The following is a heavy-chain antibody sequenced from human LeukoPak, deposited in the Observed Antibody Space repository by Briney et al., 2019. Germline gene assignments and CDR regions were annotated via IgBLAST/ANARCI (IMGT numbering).Heavy chain of an antibody. J-gene: IGHJ6*03. V-gene: IGHV4-59*01. D-gene: IGHD3-22*01. CDR3: ARGGYYDSSGYYRHYYYYYYMDV. CDR2: IYYIGST. CDR1: GGSISSYY. Sequence: SETLSLTCTVSGGSISSYYWSWIRQPPGKGLEWIGYIYYIGSTNYNPSLKSRVTISVDTSKNQFSLKLSSVTAADTAVYCCARGGYYDSSGYYRHYYYYYYMDVWGKGTTVTISS.